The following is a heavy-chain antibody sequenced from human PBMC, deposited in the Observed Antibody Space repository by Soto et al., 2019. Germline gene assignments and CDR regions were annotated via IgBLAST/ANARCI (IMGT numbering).Heavy chain of an antibody. CDR3: AKLGGYCGGNSGHGDYARDV. V-gene: IGHV3-48*02. Sequence: GGSLRLSCAASGFTFSSYSMNWVRQAPGKGLEWVSYISSSSSTIYYADSVKGRFTISRDNAKNSLYLQMNSLRDEDTAVYYCAKLGGYCGGNSGHGDYARDVGGQGTTVTVSS. D-gene: IGHD3-16*01. CDR2: ISSSSSTI. J-gene: IGHJ6*02. CDR1: GFTFSSYS.